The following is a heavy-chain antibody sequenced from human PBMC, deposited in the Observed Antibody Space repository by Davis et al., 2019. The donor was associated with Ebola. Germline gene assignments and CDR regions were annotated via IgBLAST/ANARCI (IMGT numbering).Heavy chain of an antibody. V-gene: IGHV1-2*04. D-gene: IGHD3-10*01. CDR2: INPNSGGT. Sequence: ASVQVSCKASGYTFTGYYMHWVRQVPGQGLEWMGWINPNSGGTNYAQKFQGWVTMTRDTSISTAYMELSRLRSDDTAVYYCARGGLLWFRELLDPYYYYGMDVWGQGTTATVSS. J-gene: IGHJ6*02. CDR3: ARGGLLWFRELLDPYYYYGMDV. CDR1: GYTFTGYY.